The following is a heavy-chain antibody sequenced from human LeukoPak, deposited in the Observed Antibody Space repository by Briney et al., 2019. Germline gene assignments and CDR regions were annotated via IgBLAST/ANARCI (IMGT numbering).Heavy chain of an antibody. V-gene: IGHV4-4*07. Sequence: SETLSLTCTVSGGSTSSYYWSWIRQPAGKGLEWIGRIYTSGSTNYNPSLKSRVTMSVDTSKNQFSLKLSSVTAADTAVYYCARGGRRQQQYYFDYWGQGTLVTVSS. CDR3: ARGGRRQQQYYFDY. CDR2: IYTSGST. CDR1: GGSTSSYY. D-gene: IGHD6-13*01. J-gene: IGHJ4*02.